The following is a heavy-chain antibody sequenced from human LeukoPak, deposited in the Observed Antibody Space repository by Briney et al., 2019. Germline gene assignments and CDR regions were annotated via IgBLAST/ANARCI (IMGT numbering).Heavy chain of an antibody. CDR3: ARVGYGPEAEQQLVPNYFDY. CDR1: GGSISSGSYY. CDR2: IYTSGST. D-gene: IGHD6-13*01. V-gene: IGHV4-61*02. J-gene: IGHJ4*02. Sequence: SETLSLTCTVSGGSISSGSYYWSRIRQPAGKGLEWIGRIYTSGSTNYNPSLKSRVTISVDTSKNQFSLKLSSVTAADTAVYYCARVGYGPEAEQQLVPNYFDYWGQGTLVTVSS.